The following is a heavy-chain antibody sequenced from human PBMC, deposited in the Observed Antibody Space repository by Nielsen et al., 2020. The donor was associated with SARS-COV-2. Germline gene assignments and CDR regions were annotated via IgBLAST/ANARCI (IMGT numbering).Heavy chain of an antibody. CDR2: IYYSGST. CDR3: ARDIPFDY. Sequence: SLSLTCPLSGRSITSYYWSWIRQPPGKGLEWIGYIYYSGSTNYNPSLKSRVTISVDTSKNQFTLKLGPVTAADTAVYYCARDIPFDYWGQGTLVTVSS. V-gene: IGHV4-59*13. J-gene: IGHJ4*02. CDR1: GRSITSYY.